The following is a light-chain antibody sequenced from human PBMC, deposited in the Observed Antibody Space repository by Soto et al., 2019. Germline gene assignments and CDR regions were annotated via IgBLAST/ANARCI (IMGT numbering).Light chain of an antibody. V-gene: IGLV8-61*01. J-gene: IGLJ3*02. CDR3: VLYMGGGIRV. CDR2: STN. Sequence: QAVVTQEPSFSVSPGGTATLTCGLNSGSVSTNYYPSWYQQTPGQAPRTLIYSTNTRSSGVPDRFSGSILGNKAALTITGAQADDESDYYCVLYMGGGIRVFGGGTKLTVL. CDR1: SGSVSTNYY.